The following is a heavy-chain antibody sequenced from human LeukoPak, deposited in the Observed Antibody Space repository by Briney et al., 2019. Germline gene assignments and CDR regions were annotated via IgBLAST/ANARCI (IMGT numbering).Heavy chain of an antibody. CDR1: GFTFSDYY. D-gene: IGHD3-3*01. Sequence: GGSLRLSCAASGFTFSDYYMSWIRQAPGKGLEWVSYISSSGSTIYYADSVKGRFTISRDNAKNSLYLQMNSLRAEDTAVYYCARNVLRFLEGIRGGHYYYMDVWGKGTTVTVSS. J-gene: IGHJ6*03. CDR2: ISSSGSTI. V-gene: IGHV3-11*04. CDR3: ARNVLRFLEGIRGGHYYYMDV.